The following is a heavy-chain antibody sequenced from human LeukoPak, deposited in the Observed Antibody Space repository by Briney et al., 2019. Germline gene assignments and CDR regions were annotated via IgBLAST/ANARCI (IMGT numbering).Heavy chain of an antibody. V-gene: IGHV3-21*04. J-gene: IGHJ4*02. CDR1: GFTFSSYS. Sequence: GGSLRLSCVASGFTFSSYSMNWVRQAPGKGLECVSSISSSSNHIYYADSVKGRFTISRDYAKNTLYLQMNSLRAEDTAVYYCAKGGARADYFDYWGQGTLVTVSS. D-gene: IGHD1-26*01. CDR3: AKGGARADYFDY. CDR2: ISSSSNHI.